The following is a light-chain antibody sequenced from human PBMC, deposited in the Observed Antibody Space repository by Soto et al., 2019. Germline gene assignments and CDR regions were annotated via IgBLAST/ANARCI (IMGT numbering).Light chain of an antibody. V-gene: IGKV1-5*01. CDR3: QQYNSYWT. Sequence: DIQMTPSPSTLSATVGDKVTNNCRASQSISSWLAWYQQKPGKAPKLLIYDASSLESGVPSRFSGSGSGTEFTLTISSLQPDDFATYYCQQYNSYWTFGQGTKVDIK. CDR2: DAS. CDR1: QSISSW. J-gene: IGKJ1*01.